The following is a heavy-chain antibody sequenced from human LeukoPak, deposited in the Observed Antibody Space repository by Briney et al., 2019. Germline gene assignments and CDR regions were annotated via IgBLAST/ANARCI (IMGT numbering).Heavy chain of an antibody. D-gene: IGHD3-22*01. CDR1: GYSISSGHF. V-gene: IGHV4-38-2*01. J-gene: IGHJ5*02. CDR2: IFQSGTT. CDR3: ARHVSYNIIGSHWGGFDP. Sequence: SETLSLTCAVSGYSISSGHFWGWIRPPPGKGLEWIGSIFQSGTTYYNPSLESRVTISVDTSKNHFSLKLSSVTAADTAVYYCARHVSYNIIGSHWGGFDPWGQGTLVTVSS.